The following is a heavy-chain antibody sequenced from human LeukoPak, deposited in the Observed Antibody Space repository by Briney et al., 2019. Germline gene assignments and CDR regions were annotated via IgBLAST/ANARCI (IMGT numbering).Heavy chain of an antibody. Sequence: SVKVSCKASGGTFSSYAISWVRQAPGQGLAWMGRIIPILGIANYAQKFQGRVTITADKSTSTAYMELSSLRSEDTAVYYCARVGRATGIDYWGQGTLVTVSS. D-gene: IGHD5-24*01. CDR2: IIPILGIA. CDR1: GGTFSSYA. J-gene: IGHJ4*02. V-gene: IGHV1-69*04. CDR3: ARVGRATGIDY.